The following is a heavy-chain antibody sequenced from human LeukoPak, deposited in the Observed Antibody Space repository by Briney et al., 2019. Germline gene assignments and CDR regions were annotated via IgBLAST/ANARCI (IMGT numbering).Heavy chain of an antibody. CDR3: ARVYNLVRYCSGGSCSLTHGDYRFDP. CDR2: IIPIFGTA. J-gene: IGHJ5*02. CDR1: GGTFSSYA. D-gene: IGHD2-15*01. Sequence: GASVKVSCKASGGTFSSYAISWVRQAPGQGLEWMGGIIPIFGTANYAQKFQGRVTITADKSTSTAYMELSSLRSEDTAVYYCARVYNLVRYCSGGSCSLTHGDYRFDPWGQGTLVTVSS. V-gene: IGHV1-69*06.